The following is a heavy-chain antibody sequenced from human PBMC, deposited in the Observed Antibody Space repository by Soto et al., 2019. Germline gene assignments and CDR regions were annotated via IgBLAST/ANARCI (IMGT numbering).Heavy chain of an antibody. CDR1: GFSLTTSGVG. D-gene: IGHD3-10*01. CDR2: IYGVDDK. Sequence: QITLKESGPTLVKPTQTLTLTCTFSGFSLTTSGVGVGWIRQPPGKALEWLALIYGVDDKRYSPSLKSRLTIAADTSKTQVVLTMTNMDPVDTATYYCAHRHYYGSGNLGMDVWGQGTTVTVSS. CDR3: AHRHYYGSGNLGMDV. V-gene: IGHV2-5*02. J-gene: IGHJ6*02.